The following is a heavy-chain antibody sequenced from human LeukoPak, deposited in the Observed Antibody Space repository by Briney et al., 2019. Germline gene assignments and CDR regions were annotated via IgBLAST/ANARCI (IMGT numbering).Heavy chain of an antibody. CDR2: ISYDGSNK. Sequence: GRSLRVSCAASGFTFSSYGMHWVRQAPGKGLEWVAVISYDGSNKYYADSVKGRFTISRDNSKNTLYLQMNSLRAEDTAVYYCAKSRYCSSTSCPMDDWGQGTLVTVSS. CDR1: GFTFSSYG. CDR3: AKSRYCSSTSCPMDD. J-gene: IGHJ4*02. D-gene: IGHD2-2*01. V-gene: IGHV3-30*18.